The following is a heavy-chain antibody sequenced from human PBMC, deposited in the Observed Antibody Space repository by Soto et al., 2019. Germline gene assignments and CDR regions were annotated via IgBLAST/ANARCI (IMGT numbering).Heavy chain of an antibody. CDR3: TGDFSTTRADY. D-gene: IGHD4-17*01. J-gene: IGHJ4*02. CDR2: IRSKAYGGTT. Sequence: GGSLRLSCTASGFTFGDYAMSWFRQAPGKGLEWVGFIRSKAYGGTTEYAASVKGRFTISRDDSKSIAYLQMNSLKTEDTAVYYCTGDFSTTRADYWGQGTLVTVSS. V-gene: IGHV3-49*03. CDR1: GFTFGDYA.